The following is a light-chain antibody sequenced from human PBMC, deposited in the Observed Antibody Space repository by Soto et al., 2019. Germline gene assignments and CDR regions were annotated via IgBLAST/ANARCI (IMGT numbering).Light chain of an antibody. J-gene: IGKJ5*01. V-gene: IGKV3-11*01. CDR2: DAS. Sequence: EIVLTQSRATLSLSSGERATLSCRASQSVGGFLAWYQHKPGQAPRLLIFDASNRATGIPARFSGSGSGTDFTLTISSLLPEDFALYYCQHRSRWPPLTFGQGTRLETK. CDR1: QSVGGF. CDR3: QHRSRWPPLT.